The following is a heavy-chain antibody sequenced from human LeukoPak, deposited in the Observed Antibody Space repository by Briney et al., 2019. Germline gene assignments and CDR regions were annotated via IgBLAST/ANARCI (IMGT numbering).Heavy chain of an antibody. J-gene: IGHJ4*02. V-gene: IGHV1-2*02. D-gene: IGHD3-22*01. CDR2: INPNSGGT. CDR3: ARVGNYDTTRGFDY. Sequence: ASVKVFCKASGYTFTGYYMHWVRQAPGQGLEWMGWINPNSGGTNYAQKFQGRVTMTRDTFIGTAYMEVNRLRSDDTAVYFCARVGNYDTTRGFDYWGQGTLVTVSS. CDR1: GYTFTGYY.